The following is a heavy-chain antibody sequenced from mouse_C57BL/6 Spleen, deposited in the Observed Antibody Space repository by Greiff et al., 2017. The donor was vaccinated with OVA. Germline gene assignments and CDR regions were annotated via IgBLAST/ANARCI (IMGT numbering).Heavy chain of an antibody. V-gene: IGHV5-17*01. J-gene: IGHJ2*01. CDR1: GFTFSDYG. D-gene: IGHD1-1*01. CDR2: ISSGSSTI. Sequence: EVQLVESGGGLVKPGGSLKLSCAASGFTFSDYGMHWVRQAPEKGLEWVAYISSGSSTIYYADTVKGRFTISRDNAKNTLFLQMTSLRSEDTAMYYCARKDYGSLYYLDYWGQGTTLTVSS. CDR3: ARKDYGSLYYLDY.